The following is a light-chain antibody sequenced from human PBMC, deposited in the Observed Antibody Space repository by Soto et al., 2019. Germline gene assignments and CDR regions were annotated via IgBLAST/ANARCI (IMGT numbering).Light chain of an antibody. Sequence: EIVLTQSPGTLSLSPGERATLSCRASQSVSSDYLSWYQQKPGQPPRLLIYGASYRATGIPDRFSGGGSETDFTLTISRLEAEDFAVYYCQQYGSTPPVTFGGGTKV. CDR1: QSVSSDY. J-gene: IGKJ4*01. CDR2: GAS. CDR3: QQYGSTPPVT. V-gene: IGKV3-20*01.